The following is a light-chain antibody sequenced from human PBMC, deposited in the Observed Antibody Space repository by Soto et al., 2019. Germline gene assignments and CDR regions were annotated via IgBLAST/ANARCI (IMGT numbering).Light chain of an antibody. CDR3: QQVNNYPLT. CDR2: AAS. J-gene: IGKJ4*01. V-gene: IGKV1-9*01. CDR1: QGLSSY. Sequence: IQLTQSPSSLSASLGDRVTITCRASQGLSSYLAWYQQKPGKAPKLLIYAASTVPSGVASRFSGSESGTDFTLTISRLQAEDFATYYCQQVNNYPLTFGGGTTVEIK.